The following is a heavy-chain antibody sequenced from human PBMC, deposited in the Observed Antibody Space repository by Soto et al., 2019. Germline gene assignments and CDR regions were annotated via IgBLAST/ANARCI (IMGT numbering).Heavy chain of an antibody. V-gene: IGHV3-15*07. CDR1: GFTFSSAW. CDR3: TAHYSGGTNPIDY. J-gene: IGHJ4*02. D-gene: IGHD1-26*01. Sequence: EVQLVESGGGLVKPGESLRFSCVVSGFTFSSAWLHWVRQAPGKGLEWVGRIKSKTSGETTDYAAPVKGRFTISRDDSKNTVFLQMNSLKSEDTAVYYCTAHYSGGTNPIDYWGQGILVTVSS. CDR2: IKSKTSGETT.